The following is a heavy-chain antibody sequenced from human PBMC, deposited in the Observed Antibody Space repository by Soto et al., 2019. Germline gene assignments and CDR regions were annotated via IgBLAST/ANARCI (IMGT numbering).Heavy chain of an antibody. Sequence: SETLSLTCSVSGGSISSSNYYWGWIRQPPGKGLEWIGSISYSGSTYYNPSLKSRVTMSVDTSKNQFSLKLTSVTAADTAVYYCARRRYSIGWSTNWFDPWGQGTLVTVSS. CDR2: ISYSGST. J-gene: IGHJ5*02. D-gene: IGHD6-19*01. CDR3: ARRRYSIGWSTNWFDP. V-gene: IGHV4-39*01. CDR1: GGSISSSNYY.